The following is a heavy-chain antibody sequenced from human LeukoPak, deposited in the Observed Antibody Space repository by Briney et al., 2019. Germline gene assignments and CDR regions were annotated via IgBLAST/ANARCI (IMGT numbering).Heavy chain of an antibody. CDR3: ARAIYDFWSGYYARADWFDP. J-gene: IGHJ5*02. CDR1: GYSFTSYW. V-gene: IGHV5-51*01. CDR2: IYPGDSDT. D-gene: IGHD3-3*01. Sequence: GESLKISCKGSGYSFTSYWIGWVRQMPGKGLEWMGIIYPGDSDTRYSPSFQGQVTISADKSISTAYLQWSSLKASDTAMYYCARAIYDFWSGYYARADWFDPWGQGTLVTVSS.